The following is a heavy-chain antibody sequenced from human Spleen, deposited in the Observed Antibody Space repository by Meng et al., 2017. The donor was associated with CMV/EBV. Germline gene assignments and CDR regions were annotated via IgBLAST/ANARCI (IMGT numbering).Heavy chain of an antibody. V-gene: IGHV3-21*04. CDR2: ISSASNHI. CDR3: ARPPTMKIVPDTFHI. Sequence: GESLKISCEASGFTLSRHTINWVRQAPGKGLEWVSSISSASNHIHYADSVMGRFTISRDNSKNTLSLQMNSLRAEDTAVYYCARPPTMKIVPDTFHIWGQGTMVTVSS. D-gene: IGHD3-22*01. J-gene: IGHJ3*02. CDR1: GFTLSRHT.